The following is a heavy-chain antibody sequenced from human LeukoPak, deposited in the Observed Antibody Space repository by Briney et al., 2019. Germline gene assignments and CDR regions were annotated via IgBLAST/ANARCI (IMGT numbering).Heavy chain of an antibody. CDR1: GGSISSSSYY. D-gene: IGHD3-10*01. V-gene: IGHV4-39*07. J-gene: IGHJ5*02. CDR2: IYYGGST. Sequence: SETLSLTCIVSGGSISSSSYYWGWIRQPPGKGLEWIGSIYYGGSTYYNPSLKSRVTISVDTSKNQFSLKLSSVTAADTAVYYCARGTVLLSSWGQGTLVTVSS. CDR3: ARGTVLLSS.